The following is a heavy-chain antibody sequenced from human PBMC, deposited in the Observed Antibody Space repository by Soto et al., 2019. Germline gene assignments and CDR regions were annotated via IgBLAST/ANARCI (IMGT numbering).Heavy chain of an antibody. Sequence: GGSLRLSCTASGFTFSDSWMTWVRQAPGKGLEWVARIKPDESEKKYADSVKGRFSISRDNAKNSMYLQMDSPRGEDTAVYYCVRGGSNYASWGQGTLVTVSS. V-gene: IGHV3-7*01. CDR1: GFTFSDSW. CDR3: VRGGSNYAS. CDR2: IKPDESEK. J-gene: IGHJ5*02. D-gene: IGHD4-4*01.